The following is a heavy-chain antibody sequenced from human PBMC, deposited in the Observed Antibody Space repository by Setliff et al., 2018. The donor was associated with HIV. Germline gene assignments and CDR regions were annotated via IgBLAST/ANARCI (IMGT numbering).Heavy chain of an antibody. V-gene: IGHV3-43D*03. CDR2: ISWDGTTT. CDR1: GFTFDDYA. J-gene: IGHJ4*02. Sequence: GGSLRLSCAASGFTFDDYAMHWVRQVPGKGLEWVSFISWDGTTTFYADSVTGRFTISRENSEHSLYLQMNSLRAEDSALYYCAKASTKWAVGSVAGYFDYWGQGALVTVSS. D-gene: IGHD1-26*01. CDR3: AKASTKWAVGSVAGYFDY.